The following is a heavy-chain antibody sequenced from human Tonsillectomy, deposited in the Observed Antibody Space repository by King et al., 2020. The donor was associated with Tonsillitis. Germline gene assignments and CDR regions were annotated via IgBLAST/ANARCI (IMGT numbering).Heavy chain of an antibody. J-gene: IGHJ6*02. CDR1: GGTFSSSA. D-gene: IGHD2-2*01. CDR2: IIPILDST. V-gene: IGHV1-69*01. Sequence: QLVQSGAEVKKPGSSVRVSCKASGGTFSSSAMSWVRQAPGQGLEWMGGIIPILDSTNYAQNFQGRVTLTADESTSTGYMELSSLRSEDTAIYYCVRCTTSCSGTDWWSYGLDVWGQGTTVTASS. CDR3: VRCTTSCSGTDWWSYGLDV.